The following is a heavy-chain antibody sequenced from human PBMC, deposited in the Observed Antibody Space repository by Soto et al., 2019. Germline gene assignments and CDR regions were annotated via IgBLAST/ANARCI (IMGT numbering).Heavy chain of an antibody. CDR3: AKNGQPPYYYYAMDV. Sequence: QGQLVQSGAEVKKPGASVKVSCKASGYTFTRYGISWVRQAPGQGLEWMGWISDYNGDTNYAQKFQGRVTMTIDTSTSTAHMELRSLTSDDTAVYYCAKNGQPPYYYYAMDVWGQGTTVTVSS. D-gene: IGHD2-8*01. V-gene: IGHV1-18*01. J-gene: IGHJ6*02. CDR2: ISDYNGDT. CDR1: GYTFTRYG.